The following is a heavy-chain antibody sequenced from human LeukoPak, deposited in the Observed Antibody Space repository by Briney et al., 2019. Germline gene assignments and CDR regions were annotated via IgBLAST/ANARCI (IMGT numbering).Heavy chain of an antibody. CDR1: GFTFDDYG. CDR3: ARFALKTPPTD. CDR2: ISSSSTYI. Sequence: GGSLRLSCVASGFTFDDYGISWVRQAPGKGLEWVSSISSSSTYIYYADSVKGRFTVSRDNAKNSLFLQMNSLRAEDTAVYYCARFALKTPPTDWGQGTLVTVSS. J-gene: IGHJ4*02. V-gene: IGHV3-21*01.